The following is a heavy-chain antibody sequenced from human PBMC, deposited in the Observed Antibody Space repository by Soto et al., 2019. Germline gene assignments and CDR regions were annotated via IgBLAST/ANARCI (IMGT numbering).Heavy chain of an antibody. J-gene: IGHJ6*02. D-gene: IGHD3-9*01. V-gene: IGHV4-4*07. CDR1: GDSLGNYY. Sequence: PSETLSLTCTVSGDSLGNYYWFWIRQPVGKGLEWIGRVSSSGNTNANPTLNSRATMSIDTSKNQFSLRLRSVTAADTTVYYFARADYEILTGSYAMDVWGQGTTVTVSS. CDR2: VSSSGNT. CDR3: ARADYEILTGSYAMDV.